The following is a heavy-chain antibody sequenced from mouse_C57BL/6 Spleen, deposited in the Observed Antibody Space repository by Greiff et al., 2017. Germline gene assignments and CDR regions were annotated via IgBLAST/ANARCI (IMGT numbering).Heavy chain of an antibody. J-gene: IGHJ4*01. Sequence: QVQLQQPGAELVRPGTSVKLSCKASGYTFTSYWMHWVKQRPGQGLEWIGVIDPSDSYTNYNQKFKGKATLTLDTSSSTAYMQLSSLTSEDSAVYCCGRGVIYDSYLVGYAMDYWGQGASVTVSS. CDR2: IDPSDSYT. V-gene: IGHV1-59*01. CDR3: GRGVIYDSYLVGYAMDY. CDR1: GYTFTSYW. D-gene: IGHD2-3*01.